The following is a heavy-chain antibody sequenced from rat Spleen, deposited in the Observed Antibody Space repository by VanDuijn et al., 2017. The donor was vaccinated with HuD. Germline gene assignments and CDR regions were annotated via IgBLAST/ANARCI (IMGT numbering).Heavy chain of an antibody. Sequence: EVQLVETGGGLVQPGRSLKLSCVASGFTFNTYWMYWIRQAPGKGLEWVSSINTDGGTTYYPDSLKGRFTISRDNTENTVYLQMSGLRSEDTATYYCSTAGSFTDYYFAGGFDYWGQGVMVTVSS. D-gene: IGHD1-6*01. CDR1: GFTFNTYW. V-gene: IGHV5-58*01. CDR3: STAGSFTDYYFAGGFDY. CDR2: INTDGGTT. J-gene: IGHJ2*01.